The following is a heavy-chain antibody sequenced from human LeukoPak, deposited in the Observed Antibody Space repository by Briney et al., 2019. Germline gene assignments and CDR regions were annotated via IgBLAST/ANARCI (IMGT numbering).Heavy chain of an antibody. D-gene: IGHD3-9*01. CDR1: GGSISSYY. J-gene: IGHJ4*02. CDR3: ALLTGYTRGLDY. V-gene: IGHV4-59*01. Sequence: SETLSLTCTVSGGSISSYYWSWIRQPPGKGLEWIGYIYYSGSTNYSPSLKSRVTISVDTSKNQFSLKLSSVTAADTAVYYCALLTGYTRGLDYWGQGTLVTVSS. CDR2: IYYSGST.